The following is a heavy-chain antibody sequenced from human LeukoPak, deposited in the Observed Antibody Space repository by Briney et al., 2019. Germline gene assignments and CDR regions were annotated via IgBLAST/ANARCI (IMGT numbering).Heavy chain of an antibody. CDR3: ARDYRSSSGWTVDY. CDR1: GLTFSSYS. V-gene: IGHV3-48*02. J-gene: IGHJ4*02. Sequence: GGSLRLSCAASGLTFSSYSMNWVRQAPGKGLEWVSYISTSSSTIYYADSVKGRFTISRDNAKNSLYLQMNSLRDEDTAAYYCARDYRSSSGWTVDYWGQGTLVTVSS. CDR2: ISTSSSTI. D-gene: IGHD6-19*01.